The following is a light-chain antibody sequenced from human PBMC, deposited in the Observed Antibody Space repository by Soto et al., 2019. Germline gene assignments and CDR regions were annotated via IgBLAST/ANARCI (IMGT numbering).Light chain of an antibody. Sequence: EIVLTQSPATLSLSPGERATLSCRASRSVSTYLAWYQQKPGQAPRLLISDASKRATGIPARFSGSGSGTDFTLTISTLEPEDFAVYYCQHRSEWPVSFGQGTRLEIK. CDR3: QHRSEWPVS. CDR1: RSVSTY. V-gene: IGKV3-11*01. J-gene: IGKJ5*01. CDR2: DAS.